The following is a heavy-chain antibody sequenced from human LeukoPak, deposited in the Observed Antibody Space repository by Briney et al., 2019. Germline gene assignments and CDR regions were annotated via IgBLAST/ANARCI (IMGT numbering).Heavy chain of an antibody. CDR3: ARSGSTGSYPY. D-gene: IGHD1-26*01. Sequence: SETLSLTCTVSGYSIGSGHYWGWIRQPPGKGLEWIGSLYHSGSTYYNPSLNSRVTISVDTSKSQFSLKLSSVTAADTAVYYCARSGSTGSYPYWGQGTLVTVSS. CDR1: GYSIGSGHY. V-gene: IGHV4-38-2*02. CDR2: LYHSGST. J-gene: IGHJ4*02.